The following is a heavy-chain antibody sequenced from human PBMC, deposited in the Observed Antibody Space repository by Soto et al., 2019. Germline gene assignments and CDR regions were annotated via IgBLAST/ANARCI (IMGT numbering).Heavy chain of an antibody. CDR3: ARDYPPYCSSASCYTSFDY. CDR2: ISSFNGNT. D-gene: IGHD2-2*02. Sequence: RASVKVSCKASGYTFTSYGINWVRQAPGQGLEWMGWISSFNGNTNYAQKLQGRVTMTTDRSTNTVYMELRSLRSDDTALYYCARDYPPYCSSASCYTSFDYWGQGTLVTAPQ. CDR1: GYTFTSYG. V-gene: IGHV1-18*01. J-gene: IGHJ4*02.